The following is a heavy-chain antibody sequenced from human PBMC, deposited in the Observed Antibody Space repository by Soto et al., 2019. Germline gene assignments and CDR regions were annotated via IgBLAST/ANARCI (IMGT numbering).Heavy chain of an antibody. CDR2: ISGSGGST. Sequence: EVQLLESGGGLVQPGGSLRLSCAASGFTFSSYAMSWVRQAPGKGLEWVSAISGSGGSTYYADSVKGRFTISRDNAKNSLYLQMNSLRAEDTAVYYCARGIVGATPYFDYWGQGTLVTVSS. CDR1: GFTFSSYA. CDR3: ARGIVGATPYFDY. D-gene: IGHD1-26*01. V-gene: IGHV3-23*01. J-gene: IGHJ4*02.